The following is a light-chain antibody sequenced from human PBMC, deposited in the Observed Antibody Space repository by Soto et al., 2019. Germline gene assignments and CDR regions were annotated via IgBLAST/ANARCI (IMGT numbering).Light chain of an antibody. CDR3: SSYTSSNTLVV. Sequence: QSALTQPASVSGSPGQSITISCTGTSSDVGGYNYVSWYQQHPGKAPILMIYDVSNRPSGVSNRFSGSKSGNTASLTISGLQTEDEAEYYCSSYTSSNTLVVFGGGTKLTVL. CDR2: DVS. J-gene: IGLJ2*01. V-gene: IGLV2-14*03. CDR1: SSDVGGYNY.